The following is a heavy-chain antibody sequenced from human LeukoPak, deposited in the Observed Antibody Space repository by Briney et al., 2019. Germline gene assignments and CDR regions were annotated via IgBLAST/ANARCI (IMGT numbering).Heavy chain of an antibody. CDR1: GFTFSSYW. V-gene: IGHV3-7*01. CDR2: IKQDGSEK. CDR3: ATSAARAIES. D-gene: IGHD6-25*01. J-gene: IGHJ4*02. Sequence: GGSLRLSCAASGFTFSSYWMSWVRQAPGKGLECVANIKQDGSEKYYVDFVRGRFTLSRDNAKNSLYLQMNSLRVEDTAVYYCATSAARAIESWGQGTLVTVSS.